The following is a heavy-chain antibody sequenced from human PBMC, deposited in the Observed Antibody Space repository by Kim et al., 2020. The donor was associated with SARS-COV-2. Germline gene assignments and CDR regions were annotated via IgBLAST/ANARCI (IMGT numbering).Heavy chain of an antibody. Sequence: GGSLRLSCVASQFTFSTSWMHWVRQSPGKGLVWVSRIDTGGSNTIYADFVKGRFTISRDNTKNTLYLQMNSLRAEDSGVYFCARDQSRAGPTTVDYWGQGTLVTVSS. CDR2: IDTGGSNT. D-gene: IGHD1-26*01. V-gene: IGHV3-74*01. CDR1: QFTFSTSW. CDR3: ARDQSRAGPTTVDY. J-gene: IGHJ4*02.